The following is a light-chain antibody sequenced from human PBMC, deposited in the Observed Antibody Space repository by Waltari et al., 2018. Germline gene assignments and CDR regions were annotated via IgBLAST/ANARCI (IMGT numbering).Light chain of an antibody. V-gene: IGLV2-14*02. CDR1: SSDVGRYNL. J-gene: IGLJ3*02. CDR2: EAT. Sequence: QSALTQPASVSGSPGQSITISCTLASSDVGRYNLVSWYQQHPGKAPKLIIYEATKRPSGVSDRFSGSKSGYTASLTISGLQADDEADYYCCSYTSSSTPRLFGGGTKLTVL. CDR3: CSYTSSSTPRL.